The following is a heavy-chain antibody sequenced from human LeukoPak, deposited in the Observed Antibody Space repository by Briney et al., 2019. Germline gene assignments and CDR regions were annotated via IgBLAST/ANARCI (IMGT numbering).Heavy chain of an antibody. D-gene: IGHD1-1*01. CDR2: IIPTLGTA. Sequence: GASVKVSCKASGGTFSSYAISWVRQAPGQGLEWMGGIIPTLGTANYAQKFQGRVTVTADESTSTAYMELSSLRSEDTAVYYCAREVPPFDPWGQGTLVTVSS. CDR3: AREVPPFDP. V-gene: IGHV1-69*13. J-gene: IGHJ5*02. CDR1: GGTFSSYA.